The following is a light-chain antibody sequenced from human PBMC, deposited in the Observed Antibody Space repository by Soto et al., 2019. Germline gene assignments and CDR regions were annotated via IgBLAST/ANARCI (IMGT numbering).Light chain of an antibody. V-gene: IGKV3D-20*02. CDR2: DAS. CDR3: QQFHNWPRT. J-gene: IGKJ1*01. Sequence: EIVLTQSPATLSSSTGEGATLSCRASQSVSSSYLAWYQQKPGQAPRLLIYDASTRSTGIPDRFSGSGSGTEFTLTITSLQSEDFAVYYCQQFHNWPRTFGQGTKVDI. CDR1: QSVSSSY.